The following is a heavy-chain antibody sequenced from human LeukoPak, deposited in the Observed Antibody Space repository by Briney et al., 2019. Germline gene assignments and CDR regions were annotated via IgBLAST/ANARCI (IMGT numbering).Heavy chain of an antibody. CDR2: ISYDGSNK. D-gene: IGHD4-17*01. J-gene: IGHJ5*02. Sequence: PGGSLRLSCAASGFTFDDYGMHWVRQAPGKGLEWVAVISYDGSNKYYADSVKGRFTISRDNSKNTLYLQMNSLRAEDTAVYYCARLATVTTSKFVDPWGQGTLVTVSS. CDR3: ARLATVTTSKFVDP. CDR1: GFTFDDYG. V-gene: IGHV3-30*03.